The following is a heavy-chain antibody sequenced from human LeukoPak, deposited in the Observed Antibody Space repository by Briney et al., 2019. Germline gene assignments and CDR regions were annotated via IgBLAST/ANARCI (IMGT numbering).Heavy chain of an antibody. CDR1: GFTFSNAW. V-gene: IGHV3-15*01. D-gene: IGHD3-22*01. CDR2: IKSTTDGGTT. J-gene: IGHJ6*02. CDR3: ASSYYYDSSGYYLGVAGYYYGMDV. Sequence: GGSLRLSCAASGFTFSNAWMSRVRQAPGKGLEWVGRIKSTTDGGTTDYAAPVKGRFTISRDDSKNTLYLQMNSLKTEDTAVYYCASSYYYDSSGYYLGVAGYYYGMDVWGQGTTVTVSS.